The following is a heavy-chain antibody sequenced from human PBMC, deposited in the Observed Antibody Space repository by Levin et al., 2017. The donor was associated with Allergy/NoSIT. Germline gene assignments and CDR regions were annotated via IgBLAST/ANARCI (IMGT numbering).Heavy chain of an antibody. D-gene: IGHD5-12*01. Sequence: PSETLSLTCGVSGASISSGHYYWSWIRLPPGKGLEWIGYIYHSGSTYYKPSLKSRISLSLNKSKNQFSLRLTSVTAADTGLYYCARTNSGYGYTWFDSWGQGILVTVSS. CDR2: IYHSGST. CDR3: ARTNSGYGYTWFDS. V-gene: IGHV4-30-4*01. CDR1: GASISSGHYY. J-gene: IGHJ5*01.